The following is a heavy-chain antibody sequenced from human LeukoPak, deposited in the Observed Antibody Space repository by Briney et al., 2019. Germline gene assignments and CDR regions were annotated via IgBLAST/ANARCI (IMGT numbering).Heavy chain of an antibody. Sequence: ASVKVSCKASGYTFTSYDINWVRQATGQGLEWMGWMNPNSGNTGYAQKFQGRVTITRDTSASTAYMELSSLRSEDMAVYYCARVGVVPAAMGAFDIWGQGTMVTVSS. CDR3: ARVGVVPAAMGAFDI. CDR1: GYTFTSYD. V-gene: IGHV1-8*03. J-gene: IGHJ3*02. CDR2: MNPNSGNT. D-gene: IGHD2-2*01.